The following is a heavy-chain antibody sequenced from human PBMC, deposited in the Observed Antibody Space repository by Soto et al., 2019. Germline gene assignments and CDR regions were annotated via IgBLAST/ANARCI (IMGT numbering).Heavy chain of an antibody. CDR2: INPNSGGT. CDR1: DSTFTCYY. J-gene: IGHJ5*02. D-gene: IGHD6-6*01. CDR3: ARGPIAARRFNWFDP. V-gene: IGHV1-2*02. Sequence: ASVQVSGMASDSTFTCYYMHGVRQAPGQGLEWMGWINPNSGGTNYAQKFQGRVTMTRDTSISTAYMELSRLRSDDTAVYYCARGPIAARRFNWFDPWGQGTLVTV.